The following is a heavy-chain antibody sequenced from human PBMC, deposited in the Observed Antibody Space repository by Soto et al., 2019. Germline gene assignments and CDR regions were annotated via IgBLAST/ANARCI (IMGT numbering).Heavy chain of an antibody. V-gene: IGHV3-49*03. CDR1: GFTFGDYA. CDR3: TRAPDWTVTTLDE. J-gene: IGHJ4*02. CDR2: IRREANGGTT. D-gene: IGHD4-4*01. Sequence: GGSLRLSCTASGFTFGDYALSWFRQAPGKGLEWVGFIRREANGGTTEYAASVKGRFTISRDDSKSIAYLQMNSLKTEDTAVYYCTRAPDWTVTTLDEWGQGTLVTVSS.